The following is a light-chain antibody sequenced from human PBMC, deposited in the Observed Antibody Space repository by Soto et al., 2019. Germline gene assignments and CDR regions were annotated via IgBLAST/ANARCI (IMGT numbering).Light chain of an antibody. V-gene: IGKV1-6*01. Sequence: ATEMAQSPSSLSVSVGDRVTITCRASQGIRHDLGWYQQRPGKAPELLIYAASILQSGVPSRFSASGSGTDFTLTITSLQPEDFAIYYCLQDYTYPRTFGGGTKVDIK. CDR3: LQDYTYPRT. CDR2: AAS. J-gene: IGKJ4*01. CDR1: QGIRHD.